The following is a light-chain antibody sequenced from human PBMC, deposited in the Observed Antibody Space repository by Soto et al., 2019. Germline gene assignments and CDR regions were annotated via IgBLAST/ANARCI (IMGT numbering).Light chain of an antibody. CDR1: SSDVGFYNL. CDR3: FSRTGA. V-gene: IGLV2-23*02. Sequence: QSALTQPASVSGSPGQSITISCTGTSSDVGFYNLISWYQQHPGKAPKVIIFEVTKRPSGVSDRISGSKCGNTASLTISGRQAEVEADYYCFSRTGAFGGGTKLTVL. CDR2: EVT. J-gene: IGLJ2*01.